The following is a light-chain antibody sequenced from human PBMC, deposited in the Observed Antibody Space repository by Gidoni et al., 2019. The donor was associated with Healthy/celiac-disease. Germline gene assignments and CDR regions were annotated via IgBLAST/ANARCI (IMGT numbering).Light chain of an antibody. CDR3: QQSYSTPYT. CDR2: AAS. V-gene: IGKV1-39*01. Sequence: DIQMTQSTSSLYASVGDRVTITCRASQSISSYLHWYQQKPGKAPKLLIYAASSLQSGVPSRFSGSGSGTDFTLTISILQPEDFATYYCQQSYSTPYTFGQGTKLEIK. J-gene: IGKJ2*01. CDR1: QSISSY.